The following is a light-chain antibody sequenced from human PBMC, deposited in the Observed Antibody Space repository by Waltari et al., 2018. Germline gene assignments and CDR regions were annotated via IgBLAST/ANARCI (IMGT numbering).Light chain of an antibody. CDR1: SNDVGGYGY. CDR2: EVT. CDR3: SSHTSTVPHV. J-gene: IGLJ1*01. V-gene: IGLV2-14*01. Sequence: QSALTQPASVSGSPGQSVSISCTGTSNDVGGYGYVSWYQQFPGKAPKLMIYEVTYRPAGVSSRFSGSKSCNTASLTISGLQAEDEAVYYCSSHTSTVPHVFGTGTKVTVV.